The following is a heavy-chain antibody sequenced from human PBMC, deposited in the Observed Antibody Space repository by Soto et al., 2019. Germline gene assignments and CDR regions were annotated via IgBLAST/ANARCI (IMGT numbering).Heavy chain of an antibody. V-gene: IGHV1-2*04. CDR2: INPNSGGT. CDR3: AREPIVLVPAASYYYYGMDV. J-gene: IGHJ6*02. D-gene: IGHD2-2*01. CDR1: GYTFTGYY. Sequence: ASVKVSCKASGYTFTGYYMHWVRQAPGQGLEWMGWINPNSGGTNYAQKFQGWVTMTRDTSISTAYMELSRLRSDDTAVYYCAREPIVLVPAASYYYYGMDVWGQGTTVTVS.